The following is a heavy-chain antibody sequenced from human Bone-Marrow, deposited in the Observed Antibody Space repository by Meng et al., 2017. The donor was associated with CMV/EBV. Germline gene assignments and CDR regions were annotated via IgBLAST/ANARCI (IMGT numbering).Heavy chain of an antibody. V-gene: IGHV1-2*02. D-gene: IGHD1-1*01. Sequence: ASVKVSCKASGYTFTGYYMHWVRQAPGQGLEWMGWINPNSGGTNYAQKFQGRVTMTRDTSISTAYMELSRLRSDDTAVYYCARESWRTTGKLYYYGMDVWGQGTTVTFSS. CDR2: INPNSGGT. J-gene: IGHJ6*02. CDR1: GYTFTGYY. CDR3: ARESWRTTGKLYYYGMDV.